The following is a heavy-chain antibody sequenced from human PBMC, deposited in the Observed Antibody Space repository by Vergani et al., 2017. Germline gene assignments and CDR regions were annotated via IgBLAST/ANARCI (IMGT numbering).Heavy chain of an antibody. Sequence: QVQLQEWGAGRLKTSETLSLTCGVSGGSFSDYYWSWIRQAPGMGLEWIGEVNHGGSTNYNPSLKSRVSISVDTSKNQFSLQWTSVTAADSALYCCASIARAPTRRNPPPDYWGQGILVTVSS. CDR2: VNHGGST. V-gene: IGHV4-34*01. D-gene: IGHD3-16*02. CDR3: ASIARAPTRRNPPPDY. J-gene: IGHJ4*02. CDR1: GGSFSDYY.